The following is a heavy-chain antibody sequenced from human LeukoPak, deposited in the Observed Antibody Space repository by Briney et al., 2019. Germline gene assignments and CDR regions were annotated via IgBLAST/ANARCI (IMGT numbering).Heavy chain of an antibody. CDR2: ISYDGSNK. J-gene: IGHJ4*02. CDR1: GFTFSNYA. V-gene: IGHV3-30*04. D-gene: IGHD4-17*01. CDR3: ARSTVTTTVDY. Sequence: GGSLRLSCAASGFTFSNYAMHWVRQAPGKGLEWVAVISYDGSNKYYADSVKGRFTISRDNSKNTLYLQMNSLRTEDTAVYYCARSTVTTTVDYWGQGTLVTVSS.